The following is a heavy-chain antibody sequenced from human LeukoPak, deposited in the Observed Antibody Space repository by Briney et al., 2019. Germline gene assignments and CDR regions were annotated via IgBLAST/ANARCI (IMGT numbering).Heavy chain of an antibody. Sequence: PGGSLRPSCAAPGFTFSSYGMHWGRQAPGKGLEWVAFIRYDGSNKYSADSVKGRFTIFRDNSKNTLYLQMNSLRAEDTAVYYCAKDAGKQWLAPFDYWGQGTLVTVSS. V-gene: IGHV3-30*02. CDR2: IRYDGSNK. J-gene: IGHJ4*02. CDR3: AKDAGKQWLAPFDY. CDR1: GFTFSSYG. D-gene: IGHD6-19*01.